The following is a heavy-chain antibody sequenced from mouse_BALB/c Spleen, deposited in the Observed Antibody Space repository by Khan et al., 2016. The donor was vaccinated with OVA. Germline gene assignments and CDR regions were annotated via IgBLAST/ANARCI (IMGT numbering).Heavy chain of an antibody. CDR2: INPSCGYT. Sequence: QIQLVQSGAELARPGASLKMSCKASGYTFTGFTMHWVKQRPGQDLEWIGDINPSCGYTKYNQKFKDKATLTADKSSSTAYMQLSSLTSEDSAVYCCARTHERWGQGTTLTVSA. CDR1: GYTFTGFT. V-gene: IGHV1-4*01. CDR3: ARTHER. J-gene: IGHJ2*01.